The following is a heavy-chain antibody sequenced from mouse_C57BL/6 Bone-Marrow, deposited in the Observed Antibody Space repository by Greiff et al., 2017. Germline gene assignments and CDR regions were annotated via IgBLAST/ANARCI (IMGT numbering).Heavy chain of an antibody. CDR2: ILPGSGST. J-gene: IGHJ4*01. D-gene: IGHD1-1*01. CDR3: ARDYGSSYSHYYAMDY. CDR1: GYTFTGYW. V-gene: IGHV1-9*01. Sequence: VQLVESGAELMKPGASVKLSCKATGYTFTGYWIEWVKQRPGHGLEWIGEILPGSGSTNYNEKFKGKGTFTADTSSNTAYMQLSSLTTEDSAIYYCARDYGSSYSHYYAMDYWGQGTSVTVSS.